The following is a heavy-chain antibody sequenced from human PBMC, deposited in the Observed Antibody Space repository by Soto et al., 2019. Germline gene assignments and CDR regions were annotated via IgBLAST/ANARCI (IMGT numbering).Heavy chain of an antibody. CDR3: AHRVYSHSARNWFDP. CDR1: GFSLSTSGVG. V-gene: IGHV2-5*02. D-gene: IGHD2-21*01. J-gene: IGHJ5*02. Sequence: QITLKESGPTLVKPTQTLTLTCTFSGFSLSTSGVGVGWIRQPPGKALEWLALIYWDEDKPYSPSLKSRLTISKDTSKSQVVLTMTNMDPVDTATYYCAHRVYSHSARNWFDPWGQGTLVTVSS. CDR2: IYWDEDK.